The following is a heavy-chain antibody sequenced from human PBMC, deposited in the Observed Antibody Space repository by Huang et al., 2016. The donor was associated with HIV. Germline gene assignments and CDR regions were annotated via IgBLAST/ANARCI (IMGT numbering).Heavy chain of an antibody. CDR2: IKQDGSEK. CDR1: GFTFTSYW. CDR3: ASNGYSSSWGDPFDI. J-gene: IGHJ3*02. D-gene: IGHD6-13*01. Sequence: EVQLVESGGDLVQPGGSLRLSCAACGFTFTSYWMSWVRQAPGKGLEWVANIKQDGSEKYYVDSVKRRFTIARDNAKNSLYLQMNTLRDEDTARYFCASNGYSSSWGDPFDIWGQGTMVTVSS. V-gene: IGHV3-7*01.